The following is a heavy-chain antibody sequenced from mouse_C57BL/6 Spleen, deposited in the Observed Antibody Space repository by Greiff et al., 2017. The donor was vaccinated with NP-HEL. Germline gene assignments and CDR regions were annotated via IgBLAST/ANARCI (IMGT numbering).Heavy chain of an antibody. CDR3: ARSEGGFAY. J-gene: IGHJ3*01. Sequence: QVQLQQPGAELVMPGASVKLSCKASGYTFTSYWMHWVKQRPGQGLEWIGEIDPSDSYTNYNQKFKGKSTLTVDKSSSTAYMQLSSLTSEDSAVYYCARSEGGFAYWGQGTLVTVSA. V-gene: IGHV1-69*01. CDR1: GYTFTSYW. CDR2: IDPSDSYT.